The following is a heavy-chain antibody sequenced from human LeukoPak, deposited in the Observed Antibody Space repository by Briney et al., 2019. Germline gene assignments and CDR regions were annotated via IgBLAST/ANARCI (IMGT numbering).Heavy chain of an antibody. D-gene: IGHD2-21*02. Sequence: PGRSLRLSCAASGFTFSSYAMNWVRQAPGKGLEWVSGISPSGGITYYADSVKGRFTISRDNSKNTLYLQMNSLRAEDTAVYYCARQWSGRVVTASPFDYWGQGTLVTVSS. V-gene: IGHV3-23*01. CDR3: ARQWSGRVVTASPFDY. CDR2: ISPSGGIT. CDR1: GFTFSSYA. J-gene: IGHJ4*02.